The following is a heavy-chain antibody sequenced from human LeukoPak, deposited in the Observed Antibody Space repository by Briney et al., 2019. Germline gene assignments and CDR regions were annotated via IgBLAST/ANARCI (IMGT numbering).Heavy chain of an antibody. V-gene: IGHV1-8*01. D-gene: IGHD2-21*01. J-gene: IGHJ4*02. CDR1: GYIFTTYV. CDR2: MTANSGNT. Sequence: ASVNVSCKASGYIFTTYVINWVGQSTGQGVEGMAWMTANSGNTGSAQKFQGRVTMTRNTSISTAYMELSSLRSEDTAVYHCARVAGNCGGDCYRLVYWGQGTLVTVSS. CDR3: ARVAGNCGGDCYRLVY.